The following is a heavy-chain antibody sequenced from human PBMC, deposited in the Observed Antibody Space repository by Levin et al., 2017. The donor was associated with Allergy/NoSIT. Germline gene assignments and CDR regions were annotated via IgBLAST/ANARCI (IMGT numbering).Heavy chain of an antibody. J-gene: IGHJ4*02. CDR2: TTFDGSKQ. D-gene: IGHD4-17*01. Sequence: PGGSLRLSCAASGFTFSSHPLHWVRQAPGKGLEWVAVTTFDGSKQYYADSVKGRFTISRDNSKNTLYLQMNSLRTEDTAMYYCARALTHTVTTPFDYWGLGNLVTVSS. V-gene: IGHV3-30*04. CDR1: GFTFSSHP. CDR3: ARALTHTVTTPFDY.